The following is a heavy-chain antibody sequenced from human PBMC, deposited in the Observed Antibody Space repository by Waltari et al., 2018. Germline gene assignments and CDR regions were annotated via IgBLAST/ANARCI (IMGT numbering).Heavy chain of an antibody. D-gene: IGHD3-16*01. Sequence: QQESGPSLVKPSETLSLTCTVSYWSISSRSYYWGWIRLAPGKGLEWIGHIDYSGSSYHNPSRKSRITMSVDSSKNQFSLTLSSVTAADTAVYYCARVLIRTSGLNFDSWGQGSLVTVSS. J-gene: IGHJ4*02. V-gene: IGHV4-39*07. CDR1: YWSISSRSYY. CDR2: IDYSGSS. CDR3: ARVLIRTSGLNFDS.